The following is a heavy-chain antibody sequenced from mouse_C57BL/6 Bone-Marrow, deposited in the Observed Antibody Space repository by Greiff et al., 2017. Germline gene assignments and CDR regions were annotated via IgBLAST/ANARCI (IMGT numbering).Heavy chain of an antibody. D-gene: IGHD2-5*01. Sequence: QVQLQQPGAELVKPGASVKLSCKASGYTFTSYWMHWVKQRPGRGLEWIGRIDPNSGGTKYNEKFKSKATLTVDKPSSTAYMQLSSLTSDDSAVYYCARRDYSILYFDYWGQGTTLTVSS. CDR1: GYTFTSYW. CDR3: ARRDYSILYFDY. V-gene: IGHV1-72*01. CDR2: IDPNSGGT. J-gene: IGHJ2*01.